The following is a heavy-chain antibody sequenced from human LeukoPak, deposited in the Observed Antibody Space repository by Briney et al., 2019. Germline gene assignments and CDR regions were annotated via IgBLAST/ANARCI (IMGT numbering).Heavy chain of an antibody. CDR3: ARERGVTHPFDY. V-gene: IGHV3-74*01. CDR1: GFNFINTW. D-gene: IGHD2-21*02. Sequence: GGSLRLSCAASGFNFINTWMHWVRQAPGKGLVWVARIKNDGSGIIYADSVKGRFTISRDNARNTLYLQMNSLRAEDTAVYYCARERGVTHPFDYWGQGTLVTVSS. CDR2: IKNDGSGI. J-gene: IGHJ4*02.